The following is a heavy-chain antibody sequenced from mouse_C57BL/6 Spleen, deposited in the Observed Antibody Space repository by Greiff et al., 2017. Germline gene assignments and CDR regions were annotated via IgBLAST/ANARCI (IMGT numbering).Heavy chain of an antibody. Sequence: QVQLKESGAELARPGASVTLSCKASGYTFTSYGISWVKQRTGQGLEWIGEIYPRSGNTYYNEKFKGKATLTADKSSSTAYMKLRSLTSEDSAVXFCAGGRLKEYPHYYAMDYWGQGTSVTVSS. D-gene: IGHD5-2*01. CDR3: AGGRLKEYPHYYAMDY. CDR1: GYTFTSYG. CDR2: IYPRSGNT. J-gene: IGHJ4*01. V-gene: IGHV1-81*01.